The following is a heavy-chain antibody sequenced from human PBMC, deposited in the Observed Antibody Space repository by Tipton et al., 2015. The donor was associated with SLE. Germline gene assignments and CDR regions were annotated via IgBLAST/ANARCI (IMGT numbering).Heavy chain of an antibody. D-gene: IGHD2-8*01. J-gene: IGHJ6*03. CDR3: ARVLGSRYCTNGVCTSPYYFYYYVDV. CDR2: ISDSGIT. Sequence: GLVKPSETLSLTCSVSGASISSHYWTWIRQPPGKGLEWIGYISDSGITNYNPSLKSRVAISIDTSKNQFSLNLSSVTAADTALYYCARVLGSRYCTNGVCTSPYYFYYYVDVWGRGTSVTVSS. CDR1: GASISSHY. V-gene: IGHV4-59*11.